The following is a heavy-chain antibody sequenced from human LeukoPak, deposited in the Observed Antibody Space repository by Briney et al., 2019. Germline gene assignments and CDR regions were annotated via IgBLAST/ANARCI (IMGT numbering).Heavy chain of an antibody. J-gene: IGHJ6*03. V-gene: IGHV4-59*01. CDR3: ARIRPPDYYYYYYMDV. CDR2: IYYSGST. CDR1: GGSISSYY. Sequence: SETLSLTCTVSGGSISSYYWSWIRQPPGKGLEWIGCIYYSGSTNYNPSLKSRVTISVDTSKNQFSLKLSSVTAADTAVYYCARIRPPDYYYYYYMDVWGKGTTVTVSS.